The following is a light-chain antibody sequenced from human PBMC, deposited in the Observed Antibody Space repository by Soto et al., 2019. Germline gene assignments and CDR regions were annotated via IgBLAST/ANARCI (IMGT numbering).Light chain of an antibody. Sequence: ETVLTQSPGTLSLSPGERATLSCRASQSIGSSYLAWYQQKPGQAPRLLIYDASSRATGIPDRFSGSGSETDFTLTISRLEPEDFAVYYCQQYGNSPQTFGQGTKLEIK. CDR3: QQYGNSPQT. CDR1: QSIGSSY. V-gene: IGKV3-20*01. J-gene: IGKJ2*01. CDR2: DAS.